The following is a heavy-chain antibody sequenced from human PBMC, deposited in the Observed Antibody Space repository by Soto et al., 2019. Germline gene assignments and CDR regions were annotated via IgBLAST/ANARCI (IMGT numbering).Heavy chain of an antibody. CDR3: AGHLASRYSDSWYKGWHIDY. D-gene: IGHD1-26*01. CDR2: ISSTTSHI. V-gene: IGHV3-21*01. Sequence: VQLVESGGGLVKPGGSLRLSCAASGFTFSSYSMNWVRQAPGKGLEWVSSISSTTSHIYYTDSVQGRFTISRDNAKNSLYLQMDSLRAEDTAMYYCAGHLASRYSDSWYKGWHIDYWGQGTLVTVSS. CDR1: GFTFSSYS. J-gene: IGHJ4*02.